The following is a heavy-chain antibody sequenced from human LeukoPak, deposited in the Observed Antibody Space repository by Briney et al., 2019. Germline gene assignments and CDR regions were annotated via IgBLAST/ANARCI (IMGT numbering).Heavy chain of an antibody. V-gene: IGHV3-23*01. J-gene: IGHJ4*02. Sequence: GGSLRLSCAASGFTFSTYAMSWVRQAPGKGLEWVSTISGSGANTYYADSVRGRFTISRDNSKNTLYLHMNSLRAEDTAVYCAKERAGYTYPYYFDYWGQGTLVTVSS. CDR2: ISGSGANT. D-gene: IGHD3-16*02. CDR1: GFTFSTYA. CDR3: AKERAGYTYPYYFDY.